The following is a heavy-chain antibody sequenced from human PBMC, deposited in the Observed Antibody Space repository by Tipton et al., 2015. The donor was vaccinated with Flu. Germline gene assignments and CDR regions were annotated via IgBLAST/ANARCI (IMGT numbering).Heavy chain of an antibody. Sequence: QLVQSGAEVKKPGASVKVSCKASGYTFTTYGISWVRQAPGQGLEWMGWISAYNGNTNYAQKLQGRVTMTTDTSTSTAYMELRSLRSADTAVYYCAIAADSVMLDDAFDIWVQGTMVTVSS. J-gene: IGHJ3*02. CDR2: ISAYNGNT. CDR3: AIAADSVMLDDAFDI. D-gene: IGHD3-16*01. V-gene: IGHV1-18*01. CDR1: GYTFTTYG.